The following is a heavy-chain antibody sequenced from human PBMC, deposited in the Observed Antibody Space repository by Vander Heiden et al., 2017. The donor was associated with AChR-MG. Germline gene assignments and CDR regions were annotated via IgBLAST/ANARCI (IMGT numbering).Heavy chain of an antibody. Sequence: QLQLVQSGAEVKKPGASVKVSCKASGYTYTAFYIDWVRQAPGQGLEWMGWIIPNSGGTNYAQKFQGRVTMTRDTSISTVYMELSRLTSDDTAVYYCARDRMAAVTSFAMDVWGQGTTVTVSS. CDR1: GYTYTAFY. D-gene: IGHD4-4*01. CDR2: IIPNSGGT. J-gene: IGHJ6*02. V-gene: IGHV1-2*02. CDR3: ARDRMAAVTSFAMDV.